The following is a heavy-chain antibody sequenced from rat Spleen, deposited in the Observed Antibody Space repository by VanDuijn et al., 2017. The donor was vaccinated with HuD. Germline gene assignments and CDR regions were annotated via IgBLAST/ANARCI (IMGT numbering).Heavy chain of an antibody. J-gene: IGHJ4*01. D-gene: IGHD5-1*01. V-gene: IGHV2-43*01. CDR1: GFSLTSYH. CDR2: MWRSGST. Sequence: QVQLKESGPGLVQPSQTLSLTCTVSGFSLTSYHVSWVRQPPGKGLEWMGVMWRSGSTEYNSGLKSRLSISRDTSKSQVFLNMNSLQTEDTAIYYCTRAPGKGYVMDAWGQGTAVTVSS. CDR3: TRAPGKGYVMDA.